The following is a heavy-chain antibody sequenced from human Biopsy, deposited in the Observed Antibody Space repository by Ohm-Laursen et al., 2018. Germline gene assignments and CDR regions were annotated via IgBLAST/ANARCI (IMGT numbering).Heavy chain of an antibody. CDR3: ARGMRSSGWPYFDS. D-gene: IGHD6-19*01. CDR1: GDSVSSYY. V-gene: IGHV4-59*02. CDR2: VYYTGST. Sequence: SDTLSLTWTVSGDSVSSYYWSWIRQPPGKGLQWIGYVYYTGSTDYNPSLQSRVTISVDTSKNHFSLRLRSVTLADTAIYYCARGMRSSGWPYFDSWGQGTLVTVSS. J-gene: IGHJ4*02.